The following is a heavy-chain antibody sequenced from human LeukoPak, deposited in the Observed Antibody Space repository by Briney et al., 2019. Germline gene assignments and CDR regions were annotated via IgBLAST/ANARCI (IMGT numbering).Heavy chain of an antibody. Sequence: PGGSLRLSCAASGVSFSSYGMSWVRQAPGKGLECVSTISGSGGSTYYADSVKGRFTISRDNSKNTLYLEMNSLRAEDTAVYYCAKRAAISSGYFDVWGQGTMVTVSS. D-gene: IGHD2-2*02. J-gene: IGHJ3*01. CDR2: ISGSGGST. CDR1: GVSFSSYG. V-gene: IGHV3-23*01. CDR3: AKRAAISSGYFDV.